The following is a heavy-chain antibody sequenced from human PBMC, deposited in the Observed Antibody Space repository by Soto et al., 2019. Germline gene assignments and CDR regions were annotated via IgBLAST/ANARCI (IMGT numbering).Heavy chain of an antibody. V-gene: IGHV4-4*02. J-gene: IGHJ3*02. CDR1: SGSISSSNW. CDR3: ARVGYSYGLGGAFDI. D-gene: IGHD5-18*01. CDR2: IYHSGST. Sequence: QVQLQESGPGLVKPSGTLSLTCAVSSGSISSSNWWSWVRQPPGKGLEWIGEIYHSGSTNYNPSLKSRVTRSVDKSKNQFSLKLSSVTAADTAVYYCARVGYSYGLGGAFDIWGQGTMVTVSS.